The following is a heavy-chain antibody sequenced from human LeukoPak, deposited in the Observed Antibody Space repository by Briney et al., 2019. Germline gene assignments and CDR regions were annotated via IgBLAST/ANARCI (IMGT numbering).Heavy chain of an antibody. D-gene: IGHD3-16*01. CDR3: ARVVTRLREGDYYYDLDV. J-gene: IGHJ6*02. Sequence: GASVKVSCKASGYTFIKYAMHWVRQAPGQRLEWMGWINAANGNTKYSQKFQDRVTITRDTSASTVYMELSRLRSEDTAVYYCARVVTRLREGDYYYDLDVWGQGTTVTVSS. V-gene: IGHV1-3*01. CDR1: GYTFIKYA. CDR2: INAANGNT.